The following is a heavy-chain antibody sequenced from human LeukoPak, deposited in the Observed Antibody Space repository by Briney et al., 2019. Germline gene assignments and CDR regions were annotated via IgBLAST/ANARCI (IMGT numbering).Heavy chain of an antibody. D-gene: IGHD3/OR15-3a*01. J-gene: IGHJ4*02. CDR2: IRYDGSNK. V-gene: IGHV3-30*02. Sequence: GGSLRLSCAASGFSFSNYGMHWVRQAPGKGLEWVAFIRYDGSNKYYTDSVRGRFTISRDNSKNTLYLQMNSLRAEDTAVYYCAKEGTDDYWGQGTLVTVSS. CDR1: GFSFSNYG. CDR3: AKEGTDDY.